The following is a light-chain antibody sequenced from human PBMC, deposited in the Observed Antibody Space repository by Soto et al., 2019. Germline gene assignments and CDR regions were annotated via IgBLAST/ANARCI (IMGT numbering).Light chain of an antibody. J-gene: IGKJ1*01. Sequence: EIVLTQSPGTLSLSPGERATLSCRASQSVSSSYLAWYQQKPGQAPRLLIYGASSRAPGIPDRFSGSGSGTDFTLNISRLEPEDFAVYYCQQYGSSPPRTFGQGNKVEIK. CDR3: QQYGSSPPRT. CDR1: QSVSSSY. CDR2: GAS. V-gene: IGKV3-20*01.